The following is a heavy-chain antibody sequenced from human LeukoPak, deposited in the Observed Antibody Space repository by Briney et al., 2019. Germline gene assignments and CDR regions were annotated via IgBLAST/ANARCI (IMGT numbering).Heavy chain of an antibody. J-gene: IGHJ4*02. CDR2: ISGYNGNT. V-gene: IGHV1-18*01. CDR3: ARDGGSGWKRFDY. D-gene: IGHD6-19*01. CDR1: SYTFTTYG. Sequence: ASVKVSCKASSYTFTTYGLSWVRQAPGQGVEWMGWISGYNGNTKYAQNLQGRVTMTTDASTSTVYMELTSLRSDDTAVYYCARDGGSGWKRFDYWGQGTLVTVSS.